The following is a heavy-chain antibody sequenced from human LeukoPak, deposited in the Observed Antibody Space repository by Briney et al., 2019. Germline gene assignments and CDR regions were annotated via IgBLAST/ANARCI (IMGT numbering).Heavy chain of an antibody. V-gene: IGHV4-59*01. CDR2: IYYSGST. J-gene: IGHJ6*03. Sequence: KPSETLSLTCTVSGGSISSYYWSWIRQPPGEGLEWIGYIYYSGSTNYNPSLKSRVTISVDTSKNQFSLKLSSVTAADTAVYYCARIAASSNYYYYYMDVWGKGTTVTISS. CDR1: GGSISSYY. D-gene: IGHD6-13*01. CDR3: ARIAASSNYYYYYMDV.